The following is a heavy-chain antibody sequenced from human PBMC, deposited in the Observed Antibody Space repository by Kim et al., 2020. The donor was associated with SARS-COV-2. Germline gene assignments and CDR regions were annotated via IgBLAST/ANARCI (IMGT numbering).Heavy chain of an antibody. Sequence: SVKVSCKSSGGTFSSYAISWVRQAPGQGLEWMGRIIPILGIANYAQKFQGRVTITADKSTSTAYMELSSLRSEDTAVYYCARDLASYNSWSYQNLDDYWGQGTLVTVSS. D-gene: IGHD1-26*01. CDR3: ARDLASYNSWSYQNLDDY. V-gene: IGHV1-69*04. CDR1: GGTFSSYA. CDR2: IIPILGIA. J-gene: IGHJ4*02.